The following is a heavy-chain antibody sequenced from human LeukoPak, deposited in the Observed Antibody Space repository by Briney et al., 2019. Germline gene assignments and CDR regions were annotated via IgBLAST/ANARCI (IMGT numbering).Heavy chain of an antibody. CDR3: ARGTGGMDV. J-gene: IGHJ6*02. Sequence: SETLSLTCAVYGGSFSAYYWSWIRQPPGKGLEWIGEINHSGSTNYNPSLKSRVTISVDTSKNQFSLKLSSVTAADTAVYYCARGTGGMDVWGQGTTVTVSS. V-gene: IGHV4-34*01. CDR1: GGSFSAYY. CDR2: INHSGST. D-gene: IGHD3-10*01.